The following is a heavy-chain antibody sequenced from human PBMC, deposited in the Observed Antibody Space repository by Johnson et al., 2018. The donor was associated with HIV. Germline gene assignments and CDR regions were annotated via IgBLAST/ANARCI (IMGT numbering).Heavy chain of an antibody. D-gene: IGHD6-25*01. CDR3: ARGGLEYSSALGLGYASDI. V-gene: IGHV3-53*02. Sequence: VQLVETGGGLIQPGGSLRLSCVASGFTVRKGLEWVSVIYSGGSTYYADSVKGRFTISRDNSKNTLYLQMNSLRAEDTAVYYCARGGLEYSSALGLGYASDIWGRGTMVTVSS. CDR2: IYSGGST. CDR1: GFTV. J-gene: IGHJ3*02.